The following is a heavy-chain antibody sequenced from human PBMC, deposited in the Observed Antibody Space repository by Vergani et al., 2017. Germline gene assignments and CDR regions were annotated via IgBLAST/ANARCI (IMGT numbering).Heavy chain of an antibody. CDR2: ISYDGSNK. V-gene: IGHV3-30*04. J-gene: IGHJ3*02. Sequence: VQLLESGGGLVQPGGSLRLSCAASGFTFSSYAMSWVRQAPGKGLEWVAVISYDGSNKYYADSVKGRFTISRDNSKNTLYLQMNSLRAEDTAVYYCARSTGASYYDSSGYYPDAFDIWGQGTMVTVSS. D-gene: IGHD3-22*01. CDR3: ARSTGASYYDSSGYYPDAFDI. CDR1: GFTFSSYA.